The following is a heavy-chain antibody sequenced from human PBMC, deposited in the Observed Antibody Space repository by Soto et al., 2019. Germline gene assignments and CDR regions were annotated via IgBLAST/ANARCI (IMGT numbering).Heavy chain of an antibody. CDR3: ARLTEFDY. CDR1: GYSISSGYY. J-gene: IGHJ4*02. Sequence: PSETLSLTCAVSGYSISSGYYWGWFRQPPWKRLEWIWSIYHSGSTYYNPSLKSRVSISVDTSKNQFSLKLSSVFAAYTSVYYCARLTEFDYRGQGNLVTASS. V-gene: IGHV4-38-2*01. D-gene: IGHD3-16*01. CDR2: IYHSGST.